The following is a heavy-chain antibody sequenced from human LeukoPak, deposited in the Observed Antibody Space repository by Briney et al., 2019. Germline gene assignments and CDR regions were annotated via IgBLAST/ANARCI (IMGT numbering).Heavy chain of an antibody. CDR3: ARAVAGFDY. V-gene: IGHV4-61*08. CDR1: GGSISSGGYS. D-gene: IGHD6-19*01. CDR2: IYYSGST. Sequence: SETLSLTCAVSGGSISSGGYSWSWIRQPPGKGLEWIGYIYYSGSTNYNPSLKSRVTISVDTSKNQFSLKLSSVTAADTAVYYCARAVAGFDYWGQGTLVTVSS. J-gene: IGHJ4*02.